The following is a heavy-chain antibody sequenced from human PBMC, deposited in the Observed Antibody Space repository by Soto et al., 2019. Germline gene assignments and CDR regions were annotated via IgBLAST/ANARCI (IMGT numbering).Heavy chain of an antibody. CDR1: GGSFGNYA. Sequence: GASVKVSCKASGGSFGNYAISWVRQAPGQGLEWMGAISPIFGTPNYAQKFQGRVTVTADKSTNTAYMEMGSLRFEDTAIYYCCTSPRGKVGATWFDRWGQGTLVTVSS. D-gene: IGHD1-26*01. V-gene: IGHV1-69*06. CDR3: CTSPRGKVGATWFDR. CDR2: ISPIFGTP. J-gene: IGHJ5*02.